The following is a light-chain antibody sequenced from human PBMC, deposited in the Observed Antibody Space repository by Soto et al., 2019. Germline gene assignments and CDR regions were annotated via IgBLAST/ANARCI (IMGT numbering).Light chain of an antibody. CDR3: QQLNSYPRT. CDR2: EAS. CDR1: QDISNY. Sequence: DIQLTQSPSFLSASVGDRVTITCRASQDISNYLAWYQQKPGTAPKVLIDEASTLQSGVPSRFGGSGSGTEFTLRISSLQPEDFATYYCQQLNSYPRTFGQGTKLVIK. J-gene: IGKJ2*02. V-gene: IGKV1-9*01.